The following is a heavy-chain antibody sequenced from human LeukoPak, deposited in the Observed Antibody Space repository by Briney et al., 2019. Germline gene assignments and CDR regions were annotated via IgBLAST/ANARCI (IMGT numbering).Heavy chain of an antibody. CDR3: ASYMKSGYSSRFDY. J-gene: IGHJ4*02. V-gene: IGHV4-61*02. Sequence: SETLSLTCTASGGSISSGSYYWSWIRQPAGKGLEWIGRIYTSGSTNYNPSLKSRVTISVDKSKNQFSLKLSSVTAADTAVYYCASYMKSGYSSRFDYWGQGTLVTVSS. D-gene: IGHD3-22*01. CDR1: GGSISSGSYY. CDR2: IYTSGST.